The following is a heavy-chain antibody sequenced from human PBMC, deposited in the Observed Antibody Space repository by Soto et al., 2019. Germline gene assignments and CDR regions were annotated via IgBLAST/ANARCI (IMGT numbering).Heavy chain of an antibody. CDR3: ARDLVPYMDV. V-gene: IGHV3-7*01. CDR2: IKQDGSEK. CDR1: GFTFSGYW. J-gene: IGHJ6*03. Sequence: GGSLRLSCAASGFTFSGYWMSWVRQAPGKGLEWVANIKQDGSEKYYVDSVKGQFTISRDNAKNSLYLQMNSLRAEDTAVYYCARDLVPYMDVWGKGTTVTVSS. D-gene: IGHD2-15*01.